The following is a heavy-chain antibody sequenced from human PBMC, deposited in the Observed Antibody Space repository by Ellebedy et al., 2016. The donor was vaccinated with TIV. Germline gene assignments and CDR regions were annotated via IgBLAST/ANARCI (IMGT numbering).Heavy chain of an antibody. Sequence: GESLKISCAASGFTFSSYAMHWVRQAPGKGLECVAVISFDGNHKFYLDSVKGRFTISRDNSKNTLHLQMRSLRVEDTAVYYCAKDGGSSGYFYETDYWGQGNLVTVSS. CDR1: GFTFSSYA. D-gene: IGHD3-22*01. J-gene: IGHJ4*02. CDR2: ISFDGNHK. V-gene: IGHV3-30*18. CDR3: AKDGGSSGYFYETDY.